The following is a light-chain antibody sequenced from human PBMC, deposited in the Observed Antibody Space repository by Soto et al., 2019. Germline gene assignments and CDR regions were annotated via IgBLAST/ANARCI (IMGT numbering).Light chain of an antibody. J-gene: IGKJ2*01. CDR1: QSVSSY. CDR2: DAS. Sequence: EIVLTQSPATLSLSPGERATLSCRASQSVSSYLAWYQQKPGQAPRLLIYDASNRATGIPARFSGSGSETDFTLTISSREPEDFAVYYCQQRSNWPLMYTFGQGTKLEIK. CDR3: QQRSNWPLMYT. V-gene: IGKV3-11*01.